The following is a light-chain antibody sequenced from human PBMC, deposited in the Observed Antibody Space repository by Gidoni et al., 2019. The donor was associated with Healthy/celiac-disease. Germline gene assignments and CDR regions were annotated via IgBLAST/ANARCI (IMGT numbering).Light chain of an antibody. CDR2: EIS. CDR3: SSYTSSSTLGV. J-gene: IGLJ1*01. Sequence: QSALTQPASVSGSPGPSLTISCTGTSSDVGGYNYVSWYKQHPGKAPKLMLYEISKRPSRFSNRFSGSKSGNTASLTISGLQAEDEADYYCSSYTSSSTLGVFGTGTKVTVL. V-gene: IGLV2-14*01. CDR1: SSDVGGYNY.